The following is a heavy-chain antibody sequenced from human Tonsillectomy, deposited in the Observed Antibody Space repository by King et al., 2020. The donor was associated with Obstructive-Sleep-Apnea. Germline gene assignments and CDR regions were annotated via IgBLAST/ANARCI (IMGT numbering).Heavy chain of an antibody. J-gene: IGHJ4*02. CDR1: GFSFSDYG. Sequence: VQLVESGGGVVQPGRSLRLSCAASGFSFSDYGMHWVRQAPGKGLEWVAFIRYDGSKKYYGDSVKGRFTVSRDNSKNTLYLQIDSLGAEDTALYYCAKDGYSSSSFLDQWGQGALVTVSS. V-gene: IGHV3-30*02. CDR3: AKDGYSSSSFLDQ. D-gene: IGHD6-6*01. CDR2: IRYDGSKK.